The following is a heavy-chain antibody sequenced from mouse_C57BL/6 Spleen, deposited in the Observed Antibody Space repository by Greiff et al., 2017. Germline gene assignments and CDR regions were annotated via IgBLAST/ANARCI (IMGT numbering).Heavy chain of an antibody. CDR1: GFTFSAAW. V-gene: IGHV6-6*01. J-gene: IGHJ4*01. Sequence: QLVGSGGGLVQPGGSMKLSCAASGFTFSAAWMDWVRQSPEKGLEWVAESRNKANNHATYYAESVKGRFTISRDDSKSSVYLQMNSVRAEDTGIYYCTRRGLPHAMDYWCQGASVTVSS. CDR3: TRRGLPHAMDY. D-gene: IGHD2-2*01. CDR2: SRNKANNHAT.